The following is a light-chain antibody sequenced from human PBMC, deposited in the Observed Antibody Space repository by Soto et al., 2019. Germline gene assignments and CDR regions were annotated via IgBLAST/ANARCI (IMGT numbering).Light chain of an antibody. CDR1: SSNIGNNY. Sequence: QSVLTQPPSASGTPGQRVTISCSGSSSNIGNNYVYWYQMVPGTAPKLLIYRNNQRPSGVPDRFSGSRSGTSASLAISGLRSEGEAEYYCAAWDDSLSGRGVFGGGTKLTVL. V-gene: IGLV1-47*01. CDR2: RNN. CDR3: AAWDDSLSGRGV. J-gene: IGLJ3*02.